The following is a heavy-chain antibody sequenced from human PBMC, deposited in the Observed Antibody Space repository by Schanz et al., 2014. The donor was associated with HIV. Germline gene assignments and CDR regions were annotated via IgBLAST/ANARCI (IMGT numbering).Heavy chain of an antibody. CDR2: INHSGNT. V-gene: IGHV4-34*01. Sequence: QVLLHQWGAGLLEPSETLSLTCAVYGGSFRGFYWNWIRQAPGKGLEWIGEINHSGNTYKKPSLKSRVTISVDTSKNQFPLTLTSVTAADTAVYFCGRGTRYERDYVGPRSDGMDVWGQGTTVIVSS. D-gene: IGHD4-17*01. CDR3: GRGTRYERDYVGPRSDGMDV. J-gene: IGHJ6*02. CDR1: GGSFRGFY.